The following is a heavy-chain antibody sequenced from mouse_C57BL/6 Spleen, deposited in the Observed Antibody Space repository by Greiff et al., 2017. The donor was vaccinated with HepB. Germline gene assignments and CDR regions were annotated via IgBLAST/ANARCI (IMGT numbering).Heavy chain of an antibody. CDR1: GYAFSSSW. J-gene: IGHJ1*03. CDR2: IYPGDGDT. V-gene: IGHV1-82*01. CDR3: ARGGYGGV. Sequence: QVQLKESGPELVKPGASVKISCKASGYAFSSSWMNWVKQRPGKGLEWIGRIYPGDGDTNYNGKFKGKATLTADKSSSTAYMQLSSLTSEDSAVYFCARGGYGGVWGTGTTVTVSS.